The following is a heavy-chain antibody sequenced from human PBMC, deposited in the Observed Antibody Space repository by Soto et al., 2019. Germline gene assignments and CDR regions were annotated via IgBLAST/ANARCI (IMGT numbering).Heavy chain of an antibody. CDR1: GGSISSSSYY. CDR3: ARDQSPGGYSYGYYFDY. J-gene: IGHJ4*02. D-gene: IGHD5-18*01. V-gene: IGHV4-39*07. Sequence: SETLSLTCTVSGGSISSSSYYWGWIRQPPGKGLEWIGSIYYSGSTYYNPSLKSRVTISVDTSKNQFSLKLSSVTAADTAVYYCARDQSPGGYSYGYYFDYWGQGTLVTVSS. CDR2: IYYSGST.